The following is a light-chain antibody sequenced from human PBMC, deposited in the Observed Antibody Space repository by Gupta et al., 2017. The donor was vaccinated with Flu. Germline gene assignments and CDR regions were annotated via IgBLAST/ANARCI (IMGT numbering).Light chain of an antibody. CDR1: NIGSET. V-gene: IGLV3-21*02. J-gene: IGLJ3*02. CDR3: QVWDTNTDHWL. Sequence: GQTATIACGGDNIGSETVHWYQQKPGQAPVLILYDDDFRPSGIPERFSGSNSGNTAALTISRVEAGDEADYYCQVWDTNTDHWLFGGGTTLTVV. CDR2: DDD.